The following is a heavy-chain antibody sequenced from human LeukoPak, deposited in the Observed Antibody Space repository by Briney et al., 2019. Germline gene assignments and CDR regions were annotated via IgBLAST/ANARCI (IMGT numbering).Heavy chain of an antibody. Sequence: PSETLSLTCTVSGYSISSGYYWGWIRQPPGKGLEWSGSIYHSGSTYYNPSLKSRVTISVDTSKNQFSLKLSSVTAADTAVYYCARGKGIDFWSGYYRANWFDPWGQGTLVTVSS. CDR3: ARGKGIDFWSGYYRANWFDP. V-gene: IGHV4-38-2*02. D-gene: IGHD3-3*01. CDR2: IYHSGST. J-gene: IGHJ5*02. CDR1: GYSISSGYY.